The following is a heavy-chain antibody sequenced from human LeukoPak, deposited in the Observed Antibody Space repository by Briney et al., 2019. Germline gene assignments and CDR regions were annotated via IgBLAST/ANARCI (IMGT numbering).Heavy chain of an antibody. CDR3: ARTDYGDSSWFDY. J-gene: IGHJ4*02. CDR2: IYSGGST. D-gene: IGHD4-17*01. Sequence: GGSLRLSCAASGFTVSSNYMSWVRQAPGKGLEWVSVIYSGGSTYYADSVKGRFTIYRDNSKNTLYLQMNSLRAEDTAVYYCARTDYGDSSWFDYWGQGTMVTVSS. CDR1: GFTVSSNY. V-gene: IGHV3-53*01.